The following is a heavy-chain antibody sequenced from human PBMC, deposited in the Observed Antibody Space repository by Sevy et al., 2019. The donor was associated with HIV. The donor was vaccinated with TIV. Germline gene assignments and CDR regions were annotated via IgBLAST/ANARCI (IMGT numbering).Heavy chain of an antibody. CDR3: ARDEGDYGGNIIDY. V-gene: IGHV3-30-3*01. D-gene: IGHD4-17*01. Sequence: GGSLRLSCAASGFTFSSYAMHWVRQAPGKGLEWVAVISYDGSNKYYADSVKGRFTISRDNSKNTLYLQMNSLRAEDTVVYYCARDEGDYGGNIIDYWGQGTLVTVSS. J-gene: IGHJ4*02. CDR1: GFTFSSYA. CDR2: ISYDGSNK.